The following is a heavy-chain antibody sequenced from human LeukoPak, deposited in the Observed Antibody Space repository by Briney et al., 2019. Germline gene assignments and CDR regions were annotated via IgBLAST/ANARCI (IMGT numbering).Heavy chain of an antibody. J-gene: IGHJ4*02. CDR3: AKVGAWELQRVFEN. CDR1: GFTFSSYW. V-gene: IGHV3-7*01. Sequence: GGSLRLSCEVSGFTFSSYWMTWARHIPGKGLEWVANINRDGSEQHYVESVKGRFTVSRDNGRNSLYLQMDSLRVDDTAVYYCAKVGAWELQRVFENWGQGTLVTVSS. CDR2: INRDGSEQ. D-gene: IGHD1-26*01.